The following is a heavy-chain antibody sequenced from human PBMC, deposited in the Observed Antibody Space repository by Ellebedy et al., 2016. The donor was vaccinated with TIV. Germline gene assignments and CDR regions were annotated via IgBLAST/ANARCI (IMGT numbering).Heavy chain of an antibody. CDR2: ISYDGRSK. D-gene: IGHD6-19*01. CDR3: ARDLDKSSGWYGGAAY. V-gene: IGHV3-30-3*01. Sequence: GESLKISCAASGFTFSSYWMSWVRQAPGKGLEWVAVISYDGRSKYYADTVKGRFTITRDNSMTTLYLEMNSLRAEDTAVYYCARDLDKSSGWYGGAAYWGQGTLVTVSS. CDR1: GFTFSSYW. J-gene: IGHJ4*02.